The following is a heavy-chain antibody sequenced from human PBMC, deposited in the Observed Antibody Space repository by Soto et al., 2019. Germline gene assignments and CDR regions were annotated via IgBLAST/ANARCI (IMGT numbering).Heavy chain of an antibody. CDR2: ISYDGSNK. D-gene: IGHD1-26*01. J-gene: IGHJ4*02. CDR1: GFTFISYG. V-gene: IGHV3-30*18. CDR3: AKDRWELLRWFDY. Sequence: QVQLVESGGGVVQPGRTLRLSCAASGFTFISYGIHWVRQAPGKGLEGVAVISYDGSNKYYADAVKGRFTISRDNSKDTLYLQVNSLRAEDTAVYYCAKDRWELLRWFDYWGQGTLVTVSS.